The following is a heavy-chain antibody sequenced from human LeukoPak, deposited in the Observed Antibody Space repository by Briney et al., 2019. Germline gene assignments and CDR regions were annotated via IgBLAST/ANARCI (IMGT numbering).Heavy chain of an antibody. CDR1: GGFISSYY. CDR3: ARLATYYYGSMTYYFFEH. Sequence: SETLSLTCTVSGGFISSYYWSWIRQPAGRGLEWIGRIRTSGNNNYNPSLASRVTMSVDTSKKQVSLKLSSVIAADTAVYFCARLATYYYGSMTYYFFEHWGQGILVTVSS. D-gene: IGHD3-10*01. V-gene: IGHV4-4*07. CDR2: IRTSGNN. J-gene: IGHJ4*02.